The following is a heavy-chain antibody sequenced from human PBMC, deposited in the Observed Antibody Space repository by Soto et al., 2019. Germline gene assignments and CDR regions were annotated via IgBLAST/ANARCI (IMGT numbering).Heavy chain of an antibody. CDR2: INHRGST. CDR1: GGSFSGYY. CDR3: ARGLVGNYYDSSGYNPSLFYSYYGIDV. D-gene: IGHD3-22*01. V-gene: IGHV4-34*01. J-gene: IGHJ6*02. Sequence: SQTVSLTRAVYGGSFSGYYWRLLRHPPGKGLEWIGEINHRGSTYYSPALKIRVTISVDTSKNQFSLKPGPVTAADTAVYYCARGLVGNYYDSSGYNPSLFYSYYGIDVWCQATTVT.